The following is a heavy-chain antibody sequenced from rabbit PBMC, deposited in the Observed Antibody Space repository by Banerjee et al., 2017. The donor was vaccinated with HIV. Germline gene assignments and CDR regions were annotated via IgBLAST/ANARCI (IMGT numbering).Heavy chain of an antibody. CDR2: IDPVFGST. V-gene: IGHV1S47*01. CDR1: GFDLSSVG. Sequence: QEQLKETGGGLVQPGGSLTLSCKASGFDLSSVGVSWVRQAPGKGLEWIGYIDPVFGSTYYATWVNGRFTISSHNAQNTLYLQLNSLTAADTATYFCARDLFNVVQNLWGQGTLVTVS. D-gene: IGHD7-1*01. CDR3: ARDLFNVVQNL. J-gene: IGHJ4*01.